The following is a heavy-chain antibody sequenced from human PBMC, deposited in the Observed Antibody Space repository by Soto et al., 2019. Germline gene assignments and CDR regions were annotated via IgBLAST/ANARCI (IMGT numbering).Heavy chain of an antibody. CDR2: IYYSGST. V-gene: IGHV4-59*08. J-gene: IGHJ4*02. D-gene: IGHD6-19*01. Sequence: SETLSLTCTVSSGSISSYYWSWIRQPPGKGLEWIGDIYYSGSTNYNPSLKSRVTISVDKSKNHFSLKLSSVTAADTAVYYCARHVAVAGTDYWGQGTLVTVSS. CDR3: ARHVAVAGTDY. CDR1: SGSISSYY.